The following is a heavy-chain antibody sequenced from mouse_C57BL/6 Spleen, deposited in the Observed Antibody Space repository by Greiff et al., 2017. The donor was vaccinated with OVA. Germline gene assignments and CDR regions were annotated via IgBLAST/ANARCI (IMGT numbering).Heavy chain of an antibody. Sequence: EVKLVESGGGLVQSGRSLRLSCATSGFTFSDFYMEWVRQAPGKGLEWIAASRNKANDYTTEYSASVKGRFIVSRDTSQSILYLQMNSLRAEDTAIYYGASDAWYGFYPAYWGQGTLVTVSA. CDR3: ASDAWYGFYPAY. D-gene: IGHD2-3*01. CDR2: SRNKANDYTT. V-gene: IGHV7-1*01. J-gene: IGHJ3*01. CDR1: GFTFSDFY.